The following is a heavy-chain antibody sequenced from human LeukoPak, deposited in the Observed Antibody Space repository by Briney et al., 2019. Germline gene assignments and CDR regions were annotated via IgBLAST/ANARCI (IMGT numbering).Heavy chain of an antibody. J-gene: IGHJ4*02. CDR3: ARHEPLGRGAWDY. CDR1: GGSISSGSYY. V-gene: IGHV4-61*02. Sequence: PSETLSLTCTVSGGSISSGSYYWSWIRQPAGKGLEWIGRIYTSGSTNYNPSLKSRVTMSVDTSRNQFSLKLTSVTAADTAVYYCARHEPLGRGAWDYWGQGVLVTVSS. D-gene: IGHD1-14*01. CDR2: IYTSGST.